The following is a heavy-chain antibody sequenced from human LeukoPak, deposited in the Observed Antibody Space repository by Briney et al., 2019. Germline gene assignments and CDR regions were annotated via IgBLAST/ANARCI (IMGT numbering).Heavy chain of an antibody. Sequence: QPGGSLRLSCAASGFTFSSYAMSWVRQAPGKGLEWVSAISGSGGSTYYADSVKGRFTISRDNSKNTLYLQMNSLRAEDTAVYYCAKVKQQLVWSLIDYWGQGTLVTVSS. CDR2: ISGSGGST. CDR3: AKVKQQLVWSLIDY. J-gene: IGHJ4*02. D-gene: IGHD6-13*01. CDR1: GFTFSSYA. V-gene: IGHV3-23*01.